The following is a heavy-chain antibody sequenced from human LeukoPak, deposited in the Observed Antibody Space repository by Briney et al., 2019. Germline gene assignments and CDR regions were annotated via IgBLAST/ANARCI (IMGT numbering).Heavy chain of an antibody. J-gene: IGHJ4*02. CDR3: ARSYGSGSSYFDY. V-gene: IGHV1-2*02. D-gene: IGHD3-10*01. CDR2: INPNRGGT. CDR1: GYTFTGYY. Sequence: ASVKVSCKASGYTFTGYYMHWVRQAPGQGLEWMGWINPNRGGTNYAHKFQGRVTMTRDTSINTAYLELNRLRSDDTAVYYLARSYGSGSSYFDYWGQGTLVTVSS.